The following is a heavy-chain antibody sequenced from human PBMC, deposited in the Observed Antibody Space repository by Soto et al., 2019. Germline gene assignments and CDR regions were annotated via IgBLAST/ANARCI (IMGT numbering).Heavy chain of an antibody. CDR3: ARGPPFGY. V-gene: IGHV4-30-2*01. Sequence: QLQLRESGSGLVKPSQTLSLTCAVSGGSISSGGYSWSWIRQPPGKGLEWIGYIYHSGSTYYNPSLKSRVTIPVDRSKNQFSLKLNSVTAADTAVYYCARGPPFGYWGQGTLVTVSS. CDR1: GGSISSGGYS. J-gene: IGHJ4*02. CDR2: IYHSGST. D-gene: IGHD3-10*01.